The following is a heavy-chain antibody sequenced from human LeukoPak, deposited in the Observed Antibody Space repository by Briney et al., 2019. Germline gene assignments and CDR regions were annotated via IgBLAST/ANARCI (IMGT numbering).Heavy chain of an antibody. CDR1: GGSISSGDYY. D-gene: IGHD3-3*01. Sequence: PSETLSLTCTVSGGSISSGDYYWSWIRQPPGKGLEWIGYIYYSGSTYYNPSLKSRVTISVDTSKNQFSLKLSSVTAADTAVYYCARASFLEWLLPGAFDIWGQGTMVTVSS. J-gene: IGHJ3*02. CDR3: ARASFLEWLLPGAFDI. CDR2: IYYSGST. V-gene: IGHV4-30-4*08.